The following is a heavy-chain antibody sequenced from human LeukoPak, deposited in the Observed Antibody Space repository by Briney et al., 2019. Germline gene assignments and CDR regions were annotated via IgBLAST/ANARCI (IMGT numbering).Heavy chain of an antibody. J-gene: IGHJ4*02. CDR1: GDSVSSNSAA. Sequence: SQTLSLTCAISGDSVSSNSAAWNWIRQSPSRGLEWLGRTYYRSKWYNDYAVSVKSRITINPDTSKNQFSLQLNSVTPEDTAVYYCARGGSLVWFGESTYYFDYWGQGTLVTVSS. CDR3: ARGGSLVWFGESTYYFDY. CDR2: TYYRSKWYN. D-gene: IGHD3-10*01. V-gene: IGHV6-1*01.